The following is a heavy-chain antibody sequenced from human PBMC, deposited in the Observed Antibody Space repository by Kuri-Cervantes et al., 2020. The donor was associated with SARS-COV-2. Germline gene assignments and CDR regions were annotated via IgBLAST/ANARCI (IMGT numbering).Heavy chain of an antibody. CDR1: GFTFSSYW. Sequence: GESLKISCAASGFTFSSYWMHWVRQAPGKGLVWVSRINSDGSSTSYADSVKGRFTISRDNAKNTLYLQMNSLRAEDTAVYYCARAGTASGYDQYYCYYYGMDVWGQGTTVTVSS. CDR3: ARAGTASGYDQYYCYYYGMDV. J-gene: IGHJ6*02. D-gene: IGHD5-12*01. V-gene: IGHV3-74*01. CDR2: INSDGSST.